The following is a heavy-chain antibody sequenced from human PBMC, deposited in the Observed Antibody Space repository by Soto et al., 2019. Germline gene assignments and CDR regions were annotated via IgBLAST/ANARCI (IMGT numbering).Heavy chain of an antibody. CDR2: IYYNGST. D-gene: IGHD3-10*01. CDR3: ARGITITMVRGVYYYYYGMDV. Sequence: SETLSLTCTVSGGSISSGGYYWSWIRQHPGKGLEWIGYIYYNGSTYYNPSLKSRVTISVDTSKNQFSLKLSSVTAADTAVYYCARGITITMVRGVYYYYYGMDVWGQGTTVTVSS. V-gene: IGHV4-31*03. J-gene: IGHJ6*02. CDR1: GGSISSGGYY.